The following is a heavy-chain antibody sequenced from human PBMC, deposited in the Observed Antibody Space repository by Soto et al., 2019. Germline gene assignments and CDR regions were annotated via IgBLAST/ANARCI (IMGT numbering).Heavy chain of an antibody. J-gene: IGHJ4*02. V-gene: IGHV4-34*01. CDR3: ATSMRFGTQPEI. Sequence: QVQLQQWGAGLLKPSETLSLTCAVSGGSFSGNYWTWFRQPPGKGLEWIGEISPSGTTKYIPSLKSRVTISVDVSKEQYSLKVTSVTAADTAVYYCATSMRFGTQPEIWGQGTLVTVSS. CDR2: ISPSGTT. CDR1: GGSFSGNY. D-gene: IGHD3-10*01.